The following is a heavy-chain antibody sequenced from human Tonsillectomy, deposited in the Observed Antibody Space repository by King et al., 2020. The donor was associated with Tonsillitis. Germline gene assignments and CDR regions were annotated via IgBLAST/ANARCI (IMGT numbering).Heavy chain of an antibody. CDR1: GFTFSSYE. CDR2: ISSSGSTI. D-gene: IGHD6-13*01. V-gene: IGHV3-48*03. Sequence: VQLVESGGGLVQPGGSLRLSCAASGFTFSSYEMNWVRQAPGKGLEWVSYISSSGSTIYYADSVKGRFTISRDNAKNSLYLQMNSLRAEDTAVYYCARGTGYSSSWYFSSGWYLDYWGHGTLVTVSS. CDR3: ARGTGYSSSWYFSSGWYLDY. J-gene: IGHJ4*01.